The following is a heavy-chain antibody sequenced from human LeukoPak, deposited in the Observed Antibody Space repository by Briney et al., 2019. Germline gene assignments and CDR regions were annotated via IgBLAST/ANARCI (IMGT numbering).Heavy chain of an antibody. Sequence: PGGSLRLSCAASGFTFSSYSMNWVRQAPGKGLEWVSSISSSSSYIYYADSVKGRFTISRDNAKNSLYLQMNSLRAEDTAVYYCASTLDCSSTSCSDPYNWFDTWGQGTLVTVSS. CDR3: ASTLDCSSTSCSDPYNWFDT. J-gene: IGHJ5*02. V-gene: IGHV3-21*01. CDR2: ISSSSSYI. CDR1: GFTFSSYS. D-gene: IGHD2-2*01.